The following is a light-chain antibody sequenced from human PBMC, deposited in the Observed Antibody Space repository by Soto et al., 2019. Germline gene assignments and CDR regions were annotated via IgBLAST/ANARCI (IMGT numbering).Light chain of an antibody. V-gene: IGLV1-40*01. CDR3: QSYDSSLSGSGV. CDR1: SSNIGSGYD. Sequence: QSVLTQPPSVSGAPGQRVTISCTGSSSNIGSGYDVHWYQQLPGTAPKLLIYGNNNRPSGVPDRFSGSKSGTSASLAITGLQAEDEADYYCQSYDSSLSGSGVFGGGTKL. CDR2: GNN. J-gene: IGLJ2*01.